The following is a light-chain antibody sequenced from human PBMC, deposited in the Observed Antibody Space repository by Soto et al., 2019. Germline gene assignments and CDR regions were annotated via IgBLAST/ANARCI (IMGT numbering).Light chain of an antibody. J-gene: IGLJ1*01. CDR1: SSDVGGYIF. Sequence: QSVLTQPPSASGSPGQSVTISCTGTSSDVGGYIFVSWYQQHPGKVPKLIIYDVNKRPSGVPDRFSGSKYGNTAPLTVSGLRADDEGDYYCVSFAGGTYVFGTGTKVTVL. CDR3: VSFAGGTYV. V-gene: IGLV2-8*01. CDR2: DVN.